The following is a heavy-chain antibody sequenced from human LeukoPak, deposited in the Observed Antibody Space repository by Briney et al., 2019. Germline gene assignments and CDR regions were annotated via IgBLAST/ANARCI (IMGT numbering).Heavy chain of an antibody. D-gene: IGHD2-2*01. CDR2: IKQDGSEK. Sequence: GGSLRLSCAASGFTCSSYWMSWVRQSPGKGLEWVANIKQDGSEKHFGDSVKGRFTISRDNAKKSLYLQMNSLRAEDTAVYYCARDLNIVVVPANGMDVWGQGTTVTVSS. V-gene: IGHV3-7*01. CDR1: GFTCSSYW. J-gene: IGHJ6*02. CDR3: ARDLNIVVVPANGMDV.